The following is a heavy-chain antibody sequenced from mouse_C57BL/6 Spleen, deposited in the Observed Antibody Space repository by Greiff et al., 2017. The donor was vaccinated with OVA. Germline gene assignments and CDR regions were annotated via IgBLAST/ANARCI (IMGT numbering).Heavy chain of an antibody. Sequence: VQLQESGAELVKPGASVKISCKASGYAFSSYWMNWVKQRPGKGLEWIGQIYPGDGDTNYNGKFKGKAKLTAVTSASTAYMELSSLTNEDSAVYYCTRSAANWDENYFDYWGQGTTLTVSS. J-gene: IGHJ2*01. CDR1: GYAFSSYW. CDR2: IYPGDGDT. D-gene: IGHD4-1*01. CDR3: TRSAANWDENYFDY. V-gene: IGHV1-80*01.